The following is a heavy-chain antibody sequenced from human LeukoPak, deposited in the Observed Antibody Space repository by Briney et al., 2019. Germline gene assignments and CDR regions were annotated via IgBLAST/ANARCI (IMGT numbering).Heavy chain of an antibody. D-gene: IGHD3-22*01. CDR1: GGSISNGDYY. J-gene: IGHJ4*02. CDR2: IYYSGST. V-gene: IGHV4-30-4*01. Sequence: SETLSLTCTVSGGSISNGDYYWSWIRQPPGKGLEWIAYIYYSGSTYYNPSLKSRITISLDKSKNQFSLNLYSVTAGDTAVYYCATYLPESSGYRFEYWGQGTLVTVSP. CDR3: ATYLPESSGYRFEY.